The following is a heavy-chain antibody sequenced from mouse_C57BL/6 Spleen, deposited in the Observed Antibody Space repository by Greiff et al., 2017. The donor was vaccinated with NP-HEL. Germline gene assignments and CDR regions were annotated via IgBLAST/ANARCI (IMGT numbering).Heavy chain of an antibody. D-gene: IGHD3-2*02. CDR1: GYSITSGYY. CDR2: ISYDGSN. CDR3: AGDSSGYVGFAY. J-gene: IGHJ3*01. Sequence: ESGPGLVKPSQSLSLTCSVTGYSITSGYYWNWIRQFPGNKLEWMGYISYDGSNNYNPSLKNRISITRDTSKNQFFLKLNSVTTEDTATYYCAGDSSGYVGFAYWGQGTLVTVSA. V-gene: IGHV3-6*01.